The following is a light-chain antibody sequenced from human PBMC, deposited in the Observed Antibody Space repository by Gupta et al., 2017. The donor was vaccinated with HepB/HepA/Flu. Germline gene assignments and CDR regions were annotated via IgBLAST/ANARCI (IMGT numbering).Light chain of an antibody. Sequence: SSELTQDPAVSVAFGQTVRITCQGDSRRSSFASWYQKKPGQAPVLVIDGKNKRPEGITDRCACYTAGNTAYCSIKGDQAEEEADYSGKSRDSSGNHEVFGTGTKVTVL. CDR3: KSRDSSGNHEV. CDR1: SRRSSF. J-gene: IGLJ1*01. V-gene: IGLV3-19*01. CDR2: GKN.